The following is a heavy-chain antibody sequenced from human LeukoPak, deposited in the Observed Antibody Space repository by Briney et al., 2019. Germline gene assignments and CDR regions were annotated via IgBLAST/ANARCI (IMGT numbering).Heavy chain of an antibody. CDR1: GYTFTNYY. J-gene: IGHJ4*02. D-gene: IGHD5-24*01. CDR2: INPGGRST. V-gene: IGHV1-46*01. CDR3: AREIGPIQLHLWGSAFDY. Sequence: ASVKVSCKASGYTFTNYYIHWVRQAPGQGLEWMGIINPGGRSTSYAQKFQGRVTMTRDTSTSAVYMELSSLRSEDTAVYYCAREIGPIQLHLWGSAFDYWGQGTLVTVSS.